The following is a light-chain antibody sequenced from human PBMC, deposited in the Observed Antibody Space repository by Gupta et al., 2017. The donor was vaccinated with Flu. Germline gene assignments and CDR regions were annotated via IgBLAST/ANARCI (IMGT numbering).Light chain of an antibody. CDR1: QSVSTY. V-gene: IGKV3-11*01. J-gene: IGKJ2*01. CDR3: QQRSNWPPEDT. Sequence: EIVLTQSPATLSLSPGERATLSCRASQSVSTYLAWYQQKPGQAPRLLIHDASNRATGIPDRFSGSGSGTDFTLTISSLEPEDFAVYYCQQRSNWPPEDTFGQGTKLEIK. CDR2: DAS.